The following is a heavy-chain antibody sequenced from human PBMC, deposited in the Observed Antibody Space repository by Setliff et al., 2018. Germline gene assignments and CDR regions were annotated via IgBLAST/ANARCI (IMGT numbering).Heavy chain of an antibody. V-gene: IGHV4-38-2*02. CDR3: AKHRSYFDY. J-gene: IGHJ4*02. CDR1: GYSISNDYF. CDR2: IYHSGST. Sequence: SETLSLTCTVSGYSISNDYFWGWIRQPPGKGLEWIGSIYHSGSTSYYPSLKSRVTISVDTSKNQFSLNLSSVTPADTAVYYCAKHRSYFDYWGQGTLVTVST.